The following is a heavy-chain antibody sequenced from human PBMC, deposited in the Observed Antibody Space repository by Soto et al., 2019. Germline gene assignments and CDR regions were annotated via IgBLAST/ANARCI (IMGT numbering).Heavy chain of an antibody. CDR1: GFTFSSYA. Sequence: GGSLRLSCAASGFTFSSYAMHWVRQSPGKGLEWVAVISYDGNNKYYADSVKGRFTISRDNSKNTLYLQMNSLRAEDTAVYYCARDQNSSGWYEVSYYYGMDVWGQGTTVTVSS. CDR2: ISYDGNNK. D-gene: IGHD6-19*01. J-gene: IGHJ6*02. V-gene: IGHV3-30-3*01. CDR3: ARDQNSSGWYEVSYYYGMDV.